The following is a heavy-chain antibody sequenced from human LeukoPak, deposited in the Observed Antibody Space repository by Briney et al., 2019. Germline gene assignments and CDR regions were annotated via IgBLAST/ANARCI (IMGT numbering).Heavy chain of an antibody. CDR1: GYTFTSYD. V-gene: IGHV1-8*01. Sequence: ASVKVSCKASGYTFTSYDINWVRQATGQGLEWMGWMNPNSGNTGYAQKFQGRVTMTRNTSISTAYMELSSLRSEDTAVYYCARGLDSSGYSDYWGQGTLVTVSS. J-gene: IGHJ4*02. CDR2: MNPNSGNT. CDR3: ARGLDSSGYSDY. D-gene: IGHD3-22*01.